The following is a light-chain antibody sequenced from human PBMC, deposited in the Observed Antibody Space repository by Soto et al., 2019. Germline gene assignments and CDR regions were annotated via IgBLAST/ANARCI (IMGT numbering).Light chain of an antibody. CDR1: KSVSNT. J-gene: IGKJ4*01. CDR2: GAS. Sequence: EIVMTQSPATLSVSPGDRAILSCRASKSVSNTLAWYQQKPGQAPRLLIYGASTRATGIPARFSGSGSGTEFTLSISSLQAEDFAIYYCQQYNNWPPLTFGGGTKVEIK. V-gene: IGKV3-15*01. CDR3: QQYNNWPPLT.